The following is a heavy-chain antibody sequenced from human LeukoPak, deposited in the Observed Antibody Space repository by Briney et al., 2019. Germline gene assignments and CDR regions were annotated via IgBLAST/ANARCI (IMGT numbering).Heavy chain of an antibody. J-gene: IGHJ3*01. CDR1: GFTFRSYS. V-gene: IGHV3-48*02. CDR2: ISSSSSKI. Sequence: GGSLRLSCAVSGFTFRSYSMNWVRQAPGEGLEWVSYISSSSSKIYYADSVKGRFTISRDNAKNSLYLQMNSLRHEDTAVYYCARDLLLPTYWGQGTMVTVSS. D-gene: IGHD2-15*01. CDR3: ARDLLLPTY.